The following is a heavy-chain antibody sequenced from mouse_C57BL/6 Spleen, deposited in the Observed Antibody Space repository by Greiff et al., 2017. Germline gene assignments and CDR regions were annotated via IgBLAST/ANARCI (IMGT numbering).Heavy chain of an antibody. J-gene: IGHJ2*01. CDR1: GYTFTDYY. V-gene: IGHV1-76*01. CDR3: ARERGYFDD. Sequence: QVQLQQSGAELVRPGASVKLSCKASGYTFTDYYINWVKQRPGQGLEWIARIYPGSGNTYYNEKFKGKATLTAEKSSSTAYMQLSSLTSEDSAVYFCARERGYFDDWGQGTTLTVSS. CDR2: IYPGSGNT.